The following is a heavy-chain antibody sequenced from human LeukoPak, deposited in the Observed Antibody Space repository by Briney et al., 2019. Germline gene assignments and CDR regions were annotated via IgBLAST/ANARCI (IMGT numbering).Heavy chain of an antibody. CDR2: ISEDGGER. D-gene: IGHD1-14*01. J-gene: IGHJ4*02. CDR1: GFTLNRYW. V-gene: IGHV3-7*01. Sequence: GGSLRLSCAASGFTLNRYWMSWVRQAPGKGLEWVANISEDGGERHYVDSVKGRFTISRDNAKNSLYLQMSSLRAEDTAVYYCARGGNLENWGGGTLVTVSS. CDR3: ARGGNLEN.